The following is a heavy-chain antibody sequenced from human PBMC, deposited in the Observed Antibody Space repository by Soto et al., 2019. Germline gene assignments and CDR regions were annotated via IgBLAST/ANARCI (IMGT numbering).Heavy chain of an antibody. V-gene: IGHV5-51*01. J-gene: IGHJ4*01. CDR3: ARHSSSWYEFEGVLDY. D-gene: IGHD6-13*01. CDR2: IYPGDSDT. Sequence: PGESLKISCKGSGYSFTSYWIGWVRQMPGKGLEWMGIIYPGDSDTRYSPSFQGQVTISADKSISTAYLQWSSLKASDTAVYYCARHSSSWYEFEGVLDYWGHGSLVTVSS. CDR1: GYSFTSYW.